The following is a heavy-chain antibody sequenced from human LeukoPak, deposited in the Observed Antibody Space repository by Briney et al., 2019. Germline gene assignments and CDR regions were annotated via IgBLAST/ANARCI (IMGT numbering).Heavy chain of an antibody. J-gene: IGHJ4*02. V-gene: IGHV1-69*05. CDR3: GILSGPVDYVWGNYRYPYYLDY. Sequence: SVKVSCKASGGIFSSYAIRGVRQAPAQGLEWMGRIIHIFGTAHYAQKFQGRVTNTTDESTNTAYIEVSSLRSGDSAVYYLGILSGPVDYVWGNYRYPYYLDYWGQGTLVTVSS. D-gene: IGHD3-16*02. CDR2: IIHIFGTA. CDR1: GGIFSSYA.